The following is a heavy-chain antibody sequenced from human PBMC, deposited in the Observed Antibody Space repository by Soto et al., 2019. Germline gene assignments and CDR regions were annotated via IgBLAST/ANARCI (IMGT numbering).Heavy chain of an antibody. CDR1: GGSISSYY. CDR3: ARGLVGATRAIDY. V-gene: IGHV4-59*01. Sequence: PSETLSLTCTVSGGSISSYYWSWIRQPPGKGLEWIGYIYYSGSTNYNPSLKSRVTISVDTSKNQFSLKLSSVTAADTAVYYCARGLVGATRAIDYWGQGTLVTVSS. J-gene: IGHJ4*02. D-gene: IGHD1-26*01. CDR2: IYYSGST.